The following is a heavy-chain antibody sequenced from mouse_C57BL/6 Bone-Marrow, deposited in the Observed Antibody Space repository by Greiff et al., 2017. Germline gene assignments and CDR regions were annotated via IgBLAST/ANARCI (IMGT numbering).Heavy chain of an antibody. CDR2: INSDGGST. Sequence: EVKVVESGGGLVQPGESLKLSCESNEYEFPSHDMSWVRKTPEKRLELVAAINSDGGSTYYPDTMERRFIISRDTTKKTQYLQVSSLRSEDAALDYWARPRYYSNYEGDYWGQGTTLTVSS. J-gene: IGHJ2*01. CDR3: ARPRYYSNYEGDY. V-gene: IGHV5-2*01. D-gene: IGHD2-5*01. CDR1: EYEFPSHD.